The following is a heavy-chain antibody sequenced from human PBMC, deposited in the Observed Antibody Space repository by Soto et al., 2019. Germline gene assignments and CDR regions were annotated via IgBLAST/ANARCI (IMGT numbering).Heavy chain of an antibody. J-gene: IGHJ2*01. Sequence: GGSLRLSCAASGFTFSDHSMDWVRQAPGKGLEWVGRAKTGPFGYATQYAASVNGRFTVSRDDSENSFYLLMNSLKVDDTAVYYCASPKSAGDALRDRYFDFWGRGTLVTVSS. CDR2: AKTGPFGYAT. CDR1: GFTFSDHS. D-gene: IGHD6-13*01. CDR3: ASPKSAGDALRDRYFDF. V-gene: IGHV3-72*01.